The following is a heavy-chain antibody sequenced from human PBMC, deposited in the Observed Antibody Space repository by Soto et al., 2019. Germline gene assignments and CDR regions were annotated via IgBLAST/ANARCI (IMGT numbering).Heavy chain of an antibody. CDR3: ARERRWEPLLY. Sequence: QVQLVQSGPEVKKPGASVKVSCKGSGYTFSNYGVTWVRQAPGQGLERLGWVSAYNRNTDYAQKLEXXATMTIDTSTNTAYLELRGLTPDDTADYYCARERRWEPLLYWGQGTL. D-gene: IGHD1-26*01. J-gene: IGHJ4*02. V-gene: IGHV1-18*01. CDR2: VSAYNRNT. CDR1: GYTFSNYG.